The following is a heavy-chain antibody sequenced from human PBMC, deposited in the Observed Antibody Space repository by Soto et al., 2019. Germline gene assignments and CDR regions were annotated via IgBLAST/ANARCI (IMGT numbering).Heavy chain of an antibody. V-gene: IGHV4-31*03. J-gene: IGHJ4*02. Sequence: SETLSLTCNVSGASISSGGYYWSWIRQHPVKGLEWIGYISYSENTYYKPSLKSRVTISVDMSKNQFSLKLSSVTAADTAVYYCARDVEVGFDYWGQGTLVTVS. CDR1: GASISSGGYY. CDR3: ARDVEVGFDY. CDR2: ISYSENT. D-gene: IGHD2-15*01.